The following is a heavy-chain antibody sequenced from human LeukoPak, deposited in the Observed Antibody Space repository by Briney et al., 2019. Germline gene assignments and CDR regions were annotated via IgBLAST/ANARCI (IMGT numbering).Heavy chain of an antibody. J-gene: IGHJ4*02. V-gene: IGHV1-2*02. Sequence: ASVKVSCKASGYTFTGYYMHWVRQAPGQGLEWMGWINPNSGGTNYAQKFQGRVTMTRDTSISTAYMELSRLRSDDTAVYYCAREEGYCSGGSCYGSHFDYWGQGTLVTVSS. CDR3: AREEGYCSGGSCYGSHFDY. CDR2: INPNSGGT. D-gene: IGHD2-15*01. CDR1: GYTFTGYY.